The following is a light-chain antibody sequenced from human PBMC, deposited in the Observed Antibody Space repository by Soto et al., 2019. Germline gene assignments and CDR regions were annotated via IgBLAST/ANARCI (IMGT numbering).Light chain of an antibody. CDR2: EFS. Sequence: QSALTQPASVSGSPGQSITISCTGTSNDVGGYNYVSWYQQHPGKVPKLMIYEFSNRPSGVSDRFSGSRSGNTASLTISGLQAEDESDYYCISYTSSSTWVFGGGTKLTVL. CDR3: ISYTSSSTWV. CDR1: SNDVGGYNY. V-gene: IGLV2-14*01. J-gene: IGLJ3*02.